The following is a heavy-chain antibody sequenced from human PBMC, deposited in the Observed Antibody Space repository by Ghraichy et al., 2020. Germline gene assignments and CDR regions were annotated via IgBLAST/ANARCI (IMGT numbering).Heavy chain of an antibody. CDR2: MNASGGTK. V-gene: IGHV3-20*04. D-gene: IGHD1-26*01. Sequence: GGSLRLSCAASGFIFRDHGMGWVRQGPGRGLEWVADMNASGGTKNYADSVKGRFTISRDNAESALYLEMNSLRADDTAVYYWVRKYTGVYYSLFDFWGHGTLITVSS. CDR3: VRKYTGVYYSLFDF. CDR1: GFIFRDHG. J-gene: IGHJ4*01.